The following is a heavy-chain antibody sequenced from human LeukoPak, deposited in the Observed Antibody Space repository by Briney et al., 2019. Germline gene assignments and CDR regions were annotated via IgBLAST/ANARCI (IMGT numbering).Heavy chain of an antibody. V-gene: IGHV4-59*01. CDR2: IYYSGST. J-gene: IGHJ4*02. Sequence: SETLSLTCTVSGGPISSYYWSWIRQPPGKGLVWIGYIYYSGSTNYNPSLKSRVTISVDTSKNQFSLKLSSVTAADTAVYYCARGIFGVVPKTFDYWGQGTLVTVSS. CDR3: ARGIFGVVPKTFDY. D-gene: IGHD3-3*01. CDR1: GGPISSYY.